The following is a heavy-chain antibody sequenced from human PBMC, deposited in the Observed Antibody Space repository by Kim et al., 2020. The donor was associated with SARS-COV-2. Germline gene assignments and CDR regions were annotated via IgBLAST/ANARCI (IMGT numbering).Heavy chain of an antibody. Sequence: ASVKVSCKASGYTFISYYVHWVRQAPGQGVEWMGLINPTGASASYAQKFKGRLTMTRDTSTSTVYMDLSSLRSEDTAVYYCARDIVVVTKSRGLEYWGQGTLVTVSS. CDR1: GYTFISYY. V-gene: IGHV1-46*01. J-gene: IGHJ4*02. CDR3: ARDIVVVTKSRGLEY. D-gene: IGHD2-2*01. CDR2: INPTGASA.